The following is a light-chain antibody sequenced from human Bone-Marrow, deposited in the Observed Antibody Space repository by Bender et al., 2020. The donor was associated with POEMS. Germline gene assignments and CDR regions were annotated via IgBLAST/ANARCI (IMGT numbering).Light chain of an antibody. CDR3: AVWDDSLNGWV. Sequence: QSALTQPPSAAGSPGQAVTISCTGTSSDVGRYDYVSWYQQHPGKAPKLILYEVTERPSGVPDRFSGSKSGNTASLIVSGLQADDEADYYCAVWDDSLNGWVFGGGTKLTVL. V-gene: IGLV2-8*01. CDR1: SSDVGRYDY. J-gene: IGLJ3*02. CDR2: EVT.